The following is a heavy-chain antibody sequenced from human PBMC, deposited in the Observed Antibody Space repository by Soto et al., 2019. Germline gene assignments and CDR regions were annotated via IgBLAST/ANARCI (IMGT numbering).Heavy chain of an antibody. D-gene: IGHD6-13*01. J-gene: IGHJ4*02. V-gene: IGHV4-31*03. CDR2: IYYSGSN. CDR3: ARDRAGALYFDY. CDR1: GGSISSGGYY. Sequence: QVQLQESGPGLVKPSQTLSLTCTVSGGSISSGGYYWSWIRQHPGKDLEWIGYIYYSGSNYYSPSHRSRVTISVDTSKNQFSLKLSSVTAADTAVYYCARDRAGALYFDYWGQGTLVTVSS.